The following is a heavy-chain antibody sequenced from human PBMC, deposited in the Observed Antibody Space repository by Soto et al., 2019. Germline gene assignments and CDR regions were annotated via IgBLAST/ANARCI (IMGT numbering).Heavy chain of an antibody. D-gene: IGHD2-15*01. V-gene: IGHV3-23*01. J-gene: IGHJ4*02. CDR1: GFTFNSYA. CDR2: VSGSGGST. CDR3: AKGGRCSGGSCYNYFAY. Sequence: EVQLLESGGNLVQPGGSLRLSCAASGFTFNSYAMNWVRQAPGKGLEWVSIVSGSGGSTYYADSVKGRFTISRDNSKNTLYLQMNSLRAEDTAVYFCAKGGRCSGGSCYNYFAYWGQRTLVTVSS.